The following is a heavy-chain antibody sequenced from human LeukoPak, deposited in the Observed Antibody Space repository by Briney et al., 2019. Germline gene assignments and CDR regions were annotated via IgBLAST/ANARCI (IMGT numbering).Heavy chain of an antibody. CDR1: GYTSTSYG. CDR3: VTYYYDSSGYPLLGNY. J-gene: IGHJ4*02. D-gene: IGHD3-22*01. Sequence: ASVKVSCKASGYTSTSYGISWVRQAPGQGLEWMGWISAYNGNTNYAQKLQGRVTMTTDTSTSTAYMELRSLRSDDTAVYYCVTYYYDSSGYPLLGNYWGQGTLVTVSS. V-gene: IGHV1-18*01. CDR2: ISAYNGNT.